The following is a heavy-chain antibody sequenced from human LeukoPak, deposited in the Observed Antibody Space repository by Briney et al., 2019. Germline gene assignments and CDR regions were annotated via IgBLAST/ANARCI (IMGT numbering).Heavy chain of an antibody. J-gene: IGHJ4*02. Sequence: GGSLRLSCAASGFTFSTYSMNWVRQAPGKGLEWVSSISSSSSYIYYADSVKGRFTVPRDNAKNSLYLQMNSLRAEDTAIYYCVRDSSWYDYWGQGTLVTVSS. CDR2: ISSSSSYI. D-gene: IGHD6-13*01. CDR1: GFTFSTYS. CDR3: VRDSSWYDY. V-gene: IGHV3-21*01.